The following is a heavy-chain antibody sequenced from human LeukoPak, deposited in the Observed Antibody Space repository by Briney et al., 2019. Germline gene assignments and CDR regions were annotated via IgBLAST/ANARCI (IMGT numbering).Heavy chain of an antibody. CDR3: ARIRRYSSGWYVGY. CDR1: GGSFSGYY. D-gene: IGHD6-19*01. V-gene: IGHV4-34*01. Sequence: SETLSLTCAVYGGSFSGYYWSWIRQPPGKGLEWIGEINHSGSTNYNPSLKSRVTISVDTSKNQFSLKLSPVTAADTAVYYCARIRRYSSGWYVGYWGQGTLVTVSS. J-gene: IGHJ4*02. CDR2: INHSGST.